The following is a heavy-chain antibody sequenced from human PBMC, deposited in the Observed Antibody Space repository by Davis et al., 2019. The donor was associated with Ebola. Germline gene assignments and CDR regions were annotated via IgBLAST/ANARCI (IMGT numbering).Heavy chain of an antibody. CDR2: VIPVFGTT. CDR3: AREVGETKLDQ. J-gene: IGHJ4*02. CDR1: GGTFSSYT. V-gene: IGHV1-69*13. D-gene: IGHD1-26*01. Sequence: SVKVSCKASGGTFSSYTITWVRQAPGQGLEWMGWVIPVFGTTNYAQKFQGRVTLTADESTSTAYMELTNQRSDDTAVYYCAREVGETKLDQWGQGTLVTVSS.